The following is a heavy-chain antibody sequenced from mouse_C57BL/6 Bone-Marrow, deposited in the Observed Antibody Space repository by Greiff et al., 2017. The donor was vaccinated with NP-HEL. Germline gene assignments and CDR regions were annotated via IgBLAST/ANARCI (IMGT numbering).Heavy chain of an antibody. D-gene: IGHD3-2*02. CDR2: IYPGGGYT. Sequence: QVHVKQSGAELVRPGTSVKMSCKASGYTFTNYWIGWAKQRPGHGLEWIGDIYPGGGYTNYNEKFKGKATLTADKSSSTAYMQFSSLTSEDSAIYYCARRQLRLRYAMDYWGQGTSVTVSS. V-gene: IGHV1-63*01. CDR1: GYTFTNYW. CDR3: ARRQLRLRYAMDY. J-gene: IGHJ4*01.